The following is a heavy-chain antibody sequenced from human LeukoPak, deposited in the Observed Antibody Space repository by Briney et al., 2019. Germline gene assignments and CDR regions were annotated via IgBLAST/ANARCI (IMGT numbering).Heavy chain of an antibody. CDR2: IYTSGST. J-gene: IGHJ5*02. V-gene: IGHV4-4*07. CDR1: GGSISSYS. Sequence: SETLSLTCTVSGGSISSYSWSWIRQPAGKGLEWIGRIYTSGSTNYDPSLKSRVTMSVDTSKNQFSLKLSSVTAADTAVYYCARAVVPAADNWFDPWGQGTLVTVSS. CDR3: ARAVVPAADNWFDP. D-gene: IGHD2-2*01.